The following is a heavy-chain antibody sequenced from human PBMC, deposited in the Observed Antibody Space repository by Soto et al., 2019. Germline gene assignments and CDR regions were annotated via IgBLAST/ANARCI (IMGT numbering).Heavy chain of an antibody. CDR1: GGTFSSYA. CDR3: ASSDIVLVPAALDYYYGMDV. D-gene: IGHD2-2*01. CDR2: IIPIFGTA. Sequence: QVQLVQSGAEVKKPGSSVKVSCKASGGTFSSYAISWVRQAPGQGLEWMGGIIPIFGTANYAQKFQGRVTITADESTRTAYMELSSLRSEDTAVYYCASSDIVLVPAALDYYYGMDVWGQGTTVTVSS. J-gene: IGHJ6*02. V-gene: IGHV1-69*12.